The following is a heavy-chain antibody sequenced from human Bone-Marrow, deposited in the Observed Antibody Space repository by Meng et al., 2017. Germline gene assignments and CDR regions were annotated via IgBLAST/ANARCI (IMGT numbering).Heavy chain of an antibody. V-gene: IGHV3-23*01. CDR2: ISGSGGST. J-gene: IGHJ3*02. CDR3: ARVNTMIVVAADAFDI. D-gene: IGHD3-22*01. CDR1: GFTFSSYA. Sequence: GESLKISCAASGFTFSSYAMSWVRQAPGKGLEWVSAISGSGGSTYYADSVKGRFTISRDNAKNSLYLQMNSLRAEDTAMYYCARVNTMIVVAADAFDIWGQGTMVTVSS.